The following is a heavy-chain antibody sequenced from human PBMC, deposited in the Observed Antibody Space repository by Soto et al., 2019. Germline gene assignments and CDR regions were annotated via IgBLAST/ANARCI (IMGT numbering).Heavy chain of an antibody. CDR2: IYYSGST. J-gene: IGHJ6*02. Sequence: SETLSLTCIVSVGSISSYNWSWIRQPPGKGLKWIGYIYYSGSTNYNPSLKSRVTISVDTSKNHFSLKLSSVSAADTAVYYCARHVPYCSDTSHCAYGMDVWGQGTTVTVS. V-gene: IGHV4-59*08. CDR3: ARHVPYCSDTSHCAYGMDV. D-gene: IGHD2-2*01. CDR1: VGSISSYN.